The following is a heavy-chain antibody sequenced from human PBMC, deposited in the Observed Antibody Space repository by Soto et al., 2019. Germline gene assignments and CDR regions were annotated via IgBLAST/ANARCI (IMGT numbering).Heavy chain of an antibody. CDR1: GFTFSSYA. Sequence: GGSLRLSCAASGFTFSSYAMSWVRQAPGKGLEWVSGISGSGGSTYYADSVKGRFTISRDNSKNTLYLQMNSLRAEDTAVYYCAKWDYYDNSGYYPFDSRGQGTLVTVSS. V-gene: IGHV3-23*01. CDR2: ISGSGGST. D-gene: IGHD3-22*01. CDR3: AKWDYYDNSGYYPFDS. J-gene: IGHJ4*02.